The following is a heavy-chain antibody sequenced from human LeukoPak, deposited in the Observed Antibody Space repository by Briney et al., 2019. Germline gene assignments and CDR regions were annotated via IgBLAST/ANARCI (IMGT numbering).Heavy chain of an antibody. CDR3: ATPLGNGYGDYVYVY. V-gene: IGHV4-31*03. J-gene: IGHJ4*02. Sequence: NPSETLSLTCTVSGGSISSGSYYWGWIRQLPGQGLEWIGFVYYTGSTSYNPSLKSRVTISLDTSKNRFSLKLSSVTAADTAVYYCATPLGNGYGDYVYVYWGQGTLVTVSS. D-gene: IGHD4-17*01. CDR1: GGSISSGSYY. CDR2: VYYTGST.